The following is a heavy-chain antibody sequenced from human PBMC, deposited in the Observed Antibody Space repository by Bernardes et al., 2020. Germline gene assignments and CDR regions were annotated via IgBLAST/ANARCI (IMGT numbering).Heavy chain of an antibody. CDR3: ARDPGSNYYGNWFDP. V-gene: IGHV1-18*01. CDR2: ISAYNGNT. Sequence: ASVKVSCKASGYTFTSYGISWVRQAPGQGLEWMGWISAYNGNTNYAQKLQGRVTMTTDTSTSTAYMELRSLRSDDTAVYYCARDPGSNYYGNWFDPWGQGTLVTVSS. D-gene: IGHD3-10*01. CDR1: GYTFTSYG. J-gene: IGHJ5*02.